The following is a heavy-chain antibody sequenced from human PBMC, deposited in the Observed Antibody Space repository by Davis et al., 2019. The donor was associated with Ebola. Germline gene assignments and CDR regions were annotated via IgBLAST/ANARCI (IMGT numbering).Heavy chain of an antibody. V-gene: IGHV3-11*04. D-gene: IGHD6-13*01. J-gene: IGHJ6*03. CDR1: GFTFSDYY. CDR3: ARDQIAAAGTGDYYYMDV. CDR2: ISSSGSTI. Sequence: GESLKISCAASGFTFSDYYMSWIRQAPGKGLEWVSYISSSGSTIYYADSVKGRFTISRDNAKNSLYLQMNSLRAEDTAVYYCARDQIAAAGTGDYYYMDVWGKGTTVTVSS.